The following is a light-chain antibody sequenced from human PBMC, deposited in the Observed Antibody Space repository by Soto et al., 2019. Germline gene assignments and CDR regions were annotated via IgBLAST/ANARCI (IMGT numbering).Light chain of an antibody. CDR3: QRIS. CDR2: GAS. V-gene: IGKV3-20*01. CDR1: QNVTSSY. Sequence: ESVVKQSPGTLSLSPGERATLSCRASQNVTSSYLAWYQQKPGQAPRLLIYGASSRATGIPDRFSGSGSGTDFSLTINGLEPEDTAVYYCQRISSAHRTRLAVK. J-gene: IGKJ5*01.